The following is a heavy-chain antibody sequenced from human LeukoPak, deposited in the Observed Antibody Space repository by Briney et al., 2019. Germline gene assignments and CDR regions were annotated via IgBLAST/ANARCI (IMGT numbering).Heavy chain of an antibody. CDR1: GGSFSGYY. Sequence: SETLSLTCAVYGGSFSGYYWSWIRQPPGKGLEWIGEINHSGSTNYNPSLKSRVTISVDTSKNQFSLKLSSVTAADTAVYYCARVGYCSSTSCYGAFDIWGQGTKVTVSS. D-gene: IGHD2-2*01. V-gene: IGHV4-34*01. CDR3: ARVGYCSSTSCYGAFDI. J-gene: IGHJ3*02. CDR2: INHSGST.